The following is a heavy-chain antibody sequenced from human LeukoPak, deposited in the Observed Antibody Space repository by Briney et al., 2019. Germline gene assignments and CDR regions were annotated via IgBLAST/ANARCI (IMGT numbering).Heavy chain of an antibody. D-gene: IGHD2-2*01. Sequence: GGSLRLSCAASGFTFSSYAMSWVRQAPGKGLEWVSSISSSSSYIYYADSVKGRFTISRDNAKNSLYLQMNSLRAEDTAVYYCARDHIVVVPASPPSFPDQYYYYYGMDVWGQGTTVTVSS. CDR1: GFTFSSYA. CDR3: ARDHIVVVPASPPSFPDQYYYYYGMDV. CDR2: ISSSSSYI. V-gene: IGHV3-21*01. J-gene: IGHJ6*02.